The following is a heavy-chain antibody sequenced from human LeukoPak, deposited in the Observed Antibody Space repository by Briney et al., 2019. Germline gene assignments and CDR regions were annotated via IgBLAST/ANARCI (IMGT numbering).Heavy chain of an antibody. CDR2: ISYSGNA. D-gene: IGHD3-22*01. J-gene: IGHJ4*02. CDR3: ARYDSSGRTFDY. V-gene: IGHV4-59*01. CDR1: GGSISSYY. Sequence: PSETLSLTCTVSGGSISSYYWSWIRQPPGKGLEWIGYISYSGNANYNPSLKSRVTISVETSKNQFALKLSSVTAADTAVYYCARYDSSGRTFDYWGQGTLVTVSS.